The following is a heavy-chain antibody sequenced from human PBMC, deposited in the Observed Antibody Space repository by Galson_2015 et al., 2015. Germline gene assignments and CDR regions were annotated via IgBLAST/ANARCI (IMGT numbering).Heavy chain of an antibody. CDR2: IYYSGST. CDR1: GGSVSSGSYY. J-gene: IGHJ6*02. V-gene: IGHV4-61*01. Sequence: SETLSLTCTVSGGSVSSGSYYWSWIRQPPGKGLEWIGYIYYSGSTNYNPSLKSRVTISVDTSKNQFSLKLSSVTAADTAVYYCATGGPRAYYYGMDVWGQGTTVTVSS. D-gene: IGHD3-16*01. CDR3: ATGGPRAYYYGMDV.